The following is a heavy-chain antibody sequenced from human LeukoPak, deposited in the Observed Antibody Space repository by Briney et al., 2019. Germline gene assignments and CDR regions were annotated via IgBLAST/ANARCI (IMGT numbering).Heavy chain of an antibody. J-gene: IGHJ4*02. V-gene: IGHV3-66*01. Sequence: GGSLRLSCAASGFTVSSSNYMNWVRQAPGKGLERVSGIYTGGTTYYTDSVKGRFTISRDNPNNTLYLQMHSLRAEDTAVYYCAREISRFGIWGQGTLVTVSS. D-gene: IGHD3-16*01. CDR2: IYTGGTT. CDR1: GFTVSSSNY. CDR3: AREISRFGI.